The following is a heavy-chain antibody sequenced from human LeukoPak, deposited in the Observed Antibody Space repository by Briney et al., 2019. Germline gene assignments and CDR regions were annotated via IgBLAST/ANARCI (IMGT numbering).Heavy chain of an antibody. Sequence: GGSLRLSCAASGFTVSSNYMSWVRQAPGKGLEWVSVIYSGGSTYYADSVKGRFTISRDNSKNTLYLQMNSLRAEDTAVYYCASGYNWNSVDYWGQGTLVTVSS. CDR3: ASGYNWNSVDY. V-gene: IGHV3-53*01. D-gene: IGHD1-7*01. CDR1: GFTVSSNY. CDR2: IYSGGST. J-gene: IGHJ4*02.